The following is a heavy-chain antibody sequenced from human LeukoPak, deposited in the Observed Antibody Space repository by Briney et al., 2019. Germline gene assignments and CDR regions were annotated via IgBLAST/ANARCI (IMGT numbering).Heavy chain of an antibody. Sequence: SETLSLTCAVYGGSFSGYYWSWIRQPPGKGLEWIGEINHSGSTNYNPSLKSRVTISVDTSKNQFSLKLSSVTAADTAVYYCARDVGGGMVWFDYWGQGTLVTVSS. CDR2: INHSGST. D-gene: IGHD2-15*01. CDR3: ARDVGGGMVWFDY. V-gene: IGHV4-34*01. J-gene: IGHJ5*01. CDR1: GGSFSGYY.